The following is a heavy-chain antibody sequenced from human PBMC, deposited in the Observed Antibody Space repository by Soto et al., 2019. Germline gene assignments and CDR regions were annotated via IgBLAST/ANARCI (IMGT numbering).Heavy chain of an antibody. Sequence: VQLVESGGGVVQPGRSLRLSCAASGFTFSSYGMHWVRQAPGKGLEWVAVIWYDGSNKYYADSVKGRFTISRDNSKNTLYLQMNSLRAEDTAVYYCARDLGGVGATSPDFDYWGQGTLVTVSS. J-gene: IGHJ4*02. CDR2: IWYDGSNK. CDR1: GFTFSSYG. D-gene: IGHD1-26*01. CDR3: ARDLGGVGATSPDFDY. V-gene: IGHV3-33*01.